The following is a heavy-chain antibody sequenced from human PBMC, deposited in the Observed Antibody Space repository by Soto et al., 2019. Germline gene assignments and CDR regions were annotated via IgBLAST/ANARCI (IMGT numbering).Heavy chain of an antibody. CDR3: ARYTSGVFDY. V-gene: IGHV4-39*01. CDR1: GGSISSSSYY. J-gene: IGHJ4*02. CDR2: IYYSGST. D-gene: IGHD6-25*01. Sequence: QLQLQESGPGLVKPSETLSLTCTVSGGSISSSSYYWGWIRQPPGKGLEWIGSIYYSGSTYYNPSLKSRVTISVDTSKNQFALKLSSVTAADTAVYYCARYTSGVFDYWGQGTLVTVSS.